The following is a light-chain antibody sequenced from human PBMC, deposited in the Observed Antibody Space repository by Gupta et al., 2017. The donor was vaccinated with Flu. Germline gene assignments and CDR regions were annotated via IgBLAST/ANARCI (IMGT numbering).Light chain of an antibody. CDR2: GAS. CDR3: QQYGSSPLT. Sequence: EIVLTQSPSTLSLSPVERATLSCRASQSVSGSYLAWYQHKPGQAPRLLIYGASTRATGIPDRFSGSGSGTDFTLTISRLEPEDFGMYYCQQYGSSPLTFGGGTKVEIK. CDR1: QSVSGSY. V-gene: IGKV3-20*01. J-gene: IGKJ4*01.